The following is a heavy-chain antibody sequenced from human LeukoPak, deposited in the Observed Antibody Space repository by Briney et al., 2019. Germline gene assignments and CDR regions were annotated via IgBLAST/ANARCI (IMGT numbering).Heavy chain of an antibody. J-gene: IGHJ1*01. Sequence: GGSLRLSCAASGFTFSEAWMHWVRQAPGKGVGWVSRINNDGSTTRYADSVKGRFTISRDNAKNTLYLQMNSLRAEDTAVDYCARVSGPGMNEYFHLWGQGTLVTVSS. D-gene: IGHD3-10*01. V-gene: IGHV3-74*01. CDR2: INNDGSTT. CDR3: ARVSGPGMNEYFHL. CDR1: GFTFSEAW.